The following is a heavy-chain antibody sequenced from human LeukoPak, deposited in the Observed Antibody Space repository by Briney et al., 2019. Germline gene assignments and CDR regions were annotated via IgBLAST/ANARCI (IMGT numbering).Heavy chain of an antibody. V-gene: IGHV3-21*01. D-gene: IGHD1/OR15-1a*01. J-gene: IGHJ4*02. CDR2: ISSSSSYI. CDR1: GFTFSSYS. Sequence: GSLRLSCAASGFTFSSYSMNWGRQAPGKGLEWGSSISSSSSYIYYADSVKGRFTISRDNAKNSLYLQMNSLRAEDTAVYYCAREEPTWTNLDYCGQGTLVTVSS. CDR3: AREEPTWTNLDY.